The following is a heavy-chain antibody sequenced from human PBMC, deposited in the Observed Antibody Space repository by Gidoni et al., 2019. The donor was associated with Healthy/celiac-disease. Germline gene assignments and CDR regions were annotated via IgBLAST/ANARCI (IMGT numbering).Heavy chain of an antibody. D-gene: IGHD4-17*01. V-gene: IGHV3-23*01. CDR1: GFTFSSYA. J-gene: IGHJ4*02. CDR3: ATAWRATVTTLEKDY. Sequence: EVQLLESGGGLVQPGGSLRLSCAASGFTFSSYAMSWVRQAPGKGLEWVSDISGSGGSTYYADSVKGRFTISRDNSKNTLYLQMNSLRAEDTAVYYCATAWRATVTTLEKDYWGQGTLVTVSS. CDR2: ISGSGGST.